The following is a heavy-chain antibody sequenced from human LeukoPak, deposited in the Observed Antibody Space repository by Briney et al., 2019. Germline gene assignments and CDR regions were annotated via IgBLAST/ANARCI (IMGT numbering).Heavy chain of an antibody. J-gene: IGHJ6*02. V-gene: IGHV3-11*04. D-gene: IGHD2-21*02. CDR3: ARSYCGGDCYLMNYYYYGMDV. CDR1: GFTFSDYY. CDR2: ISSSSSTI. Sequence: GGSLRLSCAASGFTFSDYYMSWIRQAPGKGLEWVSYISSSSSTIYYADSVKGRFTISRDNAKNSLYLQMNSLRDEDTAVYYCARSYCGGDCYLMNYYYYGMDVWGQGTTVTVSS.